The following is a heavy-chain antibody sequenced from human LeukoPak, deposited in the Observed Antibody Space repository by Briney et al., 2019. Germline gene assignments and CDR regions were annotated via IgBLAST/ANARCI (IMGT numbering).Heavy chain of an antibody. J-gene: IGHJ4*02. V-gene: IGHV3-74*01. Sequence: PGGSLRLSCAASGFTFSSYDMTWVRQAPGKGLVWVSRINSDGSSTSYADSVKGRFTISRDNAKNTLYLQMNSLRAADTAVYYCARDKGTSYLSSFDYWGQGTLVTVSS. CDR2: INSDGSST. D-gene: IGHD6-6*01. CDR1: GFTFSSYD. CDR3: ARDKGTSYLSSFDY.